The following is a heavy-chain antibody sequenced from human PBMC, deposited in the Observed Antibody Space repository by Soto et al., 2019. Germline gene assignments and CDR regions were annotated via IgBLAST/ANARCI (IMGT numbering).Heavy chain of an antibody. CDR1: GVALRSEF. CDR2: IYYSGST. Sequence: SETLWRTGSVAGVALRSEFWSCIMERPGPGLEWIGYIYYSGSTNYNPSLKSRVTISVDTSKNQFSLKLSSVTAADTAVYYCARGGPDYDILTGYYPTHYYFDYWGQGTLVTVS. V-gene: IGHV4-59*01. J-gene: IGHJ4*02. CDR3: ARGGPDYDILTGYYPTHYYFDY. D-gene: IGHD3-9*01.